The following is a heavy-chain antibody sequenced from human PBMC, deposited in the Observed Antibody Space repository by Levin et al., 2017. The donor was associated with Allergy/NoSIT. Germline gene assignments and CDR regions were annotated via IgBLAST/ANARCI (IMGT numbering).Heavy chain of an antibody. J-gene: IGHJ4*02. D-gene: IGHD3-16*02. CDR1: GFTFSSYS. CDR2: ISSSSSTI. CDR3: AAYYDYIWGSYRQFDY. V-gene: IGHV3-48*01. Sequence: GESLKISCAASGFTFSSYSMNWVRQAPGKGLEWVSYISSSSSTIYYADTVKCRFTISRDNAKNSLYLQMNSLRAEDTAVYYCAAYYDYIWGSYRQFDYWGQGTLVTVSS.